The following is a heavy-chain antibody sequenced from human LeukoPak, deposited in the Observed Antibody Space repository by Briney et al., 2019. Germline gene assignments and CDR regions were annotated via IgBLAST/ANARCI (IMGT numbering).Heavy chain of an antibody. CDR3: TRMGDYYDSRGYRHDAFDI. Sequence: SETLSLTCTVSGGSISSYYWSWIRQPPGKGLEWIGYIYSSGSTNYNPSLKSRVTISLDTSKNQFSLKLSSVTAADTAVYYCTRMGDYYDSRGYRHDAFDIWGQGTMVTVSS. J-gene: IGHJ3*02. CDR1: GGSISSYY. CDR2: IYSSGST. D-gene: IGHD3-22*01. V-gene: IGHV4-59*01.